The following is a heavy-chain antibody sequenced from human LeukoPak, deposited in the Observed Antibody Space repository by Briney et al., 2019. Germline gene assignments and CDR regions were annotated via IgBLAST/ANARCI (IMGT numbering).Heavy chain of an antibody. D-gene: IGHD3-22*01. CDR1: GGSISSGSYF. J-gene: IGHJ4*02. Sequence: KPSETLSLTCTVSGGSISSGSYFWNWIRQPAGKGLEWIGRIFSSGDTNYSPSLKSRVSMSLDTSRNQFSLKLTSVAAADTAVYYCARDSYYDSYWGQGTLVTVSA. V-gene: IGHV4-61*02. CDR3: ARDSYYDSY. CDR2: IFSSGDT.